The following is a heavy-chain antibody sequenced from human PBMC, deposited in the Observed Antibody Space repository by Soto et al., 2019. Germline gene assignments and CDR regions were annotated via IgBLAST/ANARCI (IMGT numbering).Heavy chain of an antibody. D-gene: IGHD2-15*01. CDR1: GLHISNAW. Sequence: EVQLVESGGGHIQPGGSLRLSCAASGLHISNAWMNWVRQAPGKGLEWVGRIKTKGEGGPTDYPAAVKGRFIVSRDDSQNTLHLQMNSLKIEDTAVYYSTTGSVEGVWGQGTAVIVSS. J-gene: IGHJ6*02. CDR3: TTGSVEGV. CDR2: IKTKGEGGPT. V-gene: IGHV3-15*07.